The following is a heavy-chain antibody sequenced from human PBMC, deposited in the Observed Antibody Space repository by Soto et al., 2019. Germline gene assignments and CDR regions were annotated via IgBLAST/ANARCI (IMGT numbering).Heavy chain of an antibody. D-gene: IGHD5-12*01. V-gene: IGHV4-59*01. CDR3: ARGVGPEGLPF. CDR1: GGSISNYY. CDR2: IYNSGSA. J-gene: IGHJ4*02. Sequence: SETLSLTCTVSGGSISNYYLSWIRQPPGKGLEWIGYIYNSGSANYNPSLKSRVTISVDMSKNQFSLKLNSVTAADTAVYYWARGVGPEGLPFWAKGPLVPVS.